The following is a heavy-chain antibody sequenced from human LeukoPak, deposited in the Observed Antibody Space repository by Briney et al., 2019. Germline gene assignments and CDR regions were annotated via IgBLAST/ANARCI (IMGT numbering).Heavy chain of an antibody. CDR1: GFNFNTYG. D-gene: IGHD1-20*01. CDR2: IAYDGSSK. Sequence: GGSLRLSCAASGFNFNTYGMHWVRQAPGKGLEWLAAIAYDGSSKYYADSVKGRFTISRDNSKNTLYLQMNSLRAEDTAVYYCAKDRITGTVLFDYWGQGTLVTVSS. J-gene: IGHJ4*02. CDR3: AKDRITGTVLFDY. V-gene: IGHV3-30*18.